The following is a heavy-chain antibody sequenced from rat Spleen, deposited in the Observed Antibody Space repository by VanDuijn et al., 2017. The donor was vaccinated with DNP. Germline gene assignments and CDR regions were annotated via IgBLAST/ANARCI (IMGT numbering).Heavy chain of an antibody. Sequence: QVQLKESGPGLVQPSQTLSLTCTVSGFSLTSNSVHWVRQPPGKGLEWMGGIWGDGSTDYNSALKSRRSISRDTSKSQVFLKMNRLQTDDTAIYFCTLWGTVIFDYWGQGVMVTVSS. CDR3: TLWGTVIFDY. CDR1: GFSLTSNS. CDR2: IWGDGST. V-gene: IGHV2-1*01. D-gene: IGHD1-11*01. J-gene: IGHJ2*01.